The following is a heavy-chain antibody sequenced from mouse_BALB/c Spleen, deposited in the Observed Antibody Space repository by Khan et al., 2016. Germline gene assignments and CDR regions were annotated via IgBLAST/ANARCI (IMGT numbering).Heavy chain of an antibody. CDR2: IYPGTGST. V-gene: IGHV1-76*01. CDR1: GYIFTSYW. D-gene: IGHD1-1*01. Sequence: QVQLKQSGAELVRPGASVKLSCKTSGYIFTSYWIHWVTKRSGQGLEWIARIYPGTGSTYYNENFKGKATLTADKSSSTAYMQLSSLKSEDSDVYFCGRSGSKYWYFDDWGAGTTVTVSS. CDR3: GRSGSKYWYFDD. J-gene: IGHJ1*01.